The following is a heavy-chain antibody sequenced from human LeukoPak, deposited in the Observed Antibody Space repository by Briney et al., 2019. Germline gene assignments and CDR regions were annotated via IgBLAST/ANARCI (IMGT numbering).Heavy chain of an antibody. CDR2: GDHFGGA. CDR3: ARLSDLYNGTYLLDS. J-gene: IGHJ4*02. V-gene: IGHV4-59*02. Sequence: SETLSLTCTVSGNSVTSYYWSWIRQPPGKGLEWIGYGDHFGGAIYNPSLKSRVTISVDSSKNQFSLRLTSVTATDTAVYHCARLSDLYNGTYLLDSWSQGTLVTVSS. D-gene: IGHD1-26*01. CDR1: GNSVTSYY.